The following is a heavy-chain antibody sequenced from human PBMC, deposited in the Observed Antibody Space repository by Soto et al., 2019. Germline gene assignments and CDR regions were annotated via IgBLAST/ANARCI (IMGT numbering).Heavy chain of an antibody. J-gene: IGHJ2*01. CDR3: DRPKVGVDALRGRYFDF. Sequence: EVQLVESGGGLVQPGGSLRLSCAASGFTFSDRFMDWVRQAPGKGLEWIGRAKSRARGFATEYADTVKGRFTVSRDESTSSFYLHMNTLKAGAAAVDYCDRPKVGVDALRGRYFDFWGRGTLVTVSS. D-gene: IGHD3-10*01. V-gene: IGHV3-72*01. CDR2: AKSRARGFAT. CDR1: GFTFSDRF.